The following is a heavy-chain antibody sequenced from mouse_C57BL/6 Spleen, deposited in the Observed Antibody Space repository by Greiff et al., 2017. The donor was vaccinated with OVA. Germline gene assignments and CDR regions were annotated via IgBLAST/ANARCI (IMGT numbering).Heavy chain of an antibody. V-gene: IGHV5-9-1*02. Sequence: EVKLQESGEGLVKPGGSLKLSCAASGFTFSSYAMSWVRQTPEKRLEWVAYISSGGDYIYYADTVKGRFTISRDNARNTLYLQMSSLKSEDTAMYYCTRAYYSNYYFDYWGQGTTLTVSS. D-gene: IGHD2-5*01. CDR2: ISSGGDYI. CDR3: TRAYYSNYYFDY. CDR1: GFTFSSYA. J-gene: IGHJ2*01.